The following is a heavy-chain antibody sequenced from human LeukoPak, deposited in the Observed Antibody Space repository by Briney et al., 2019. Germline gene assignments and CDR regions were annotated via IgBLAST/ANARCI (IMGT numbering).Heavy chain of an antibody. CDR1: GYTFTNYW. J-gene: IGHJ3*02. Sequence: GESLKISCKGSGYTFTNYWIAWVRQMPGKGLEWMGIIYPGDSDTRYSPSFQGQVTISADKSISTAYLQWSSLKASDTAMYYCASRAAVAGTGVNAFDIWGQGTMVTVSS. CDR2: IYPGDSDT. V-gene: IGHV5-51*01. CDR3: ASRAAVAGTGVNAFDI. D-gene: IGHD6-19*01.